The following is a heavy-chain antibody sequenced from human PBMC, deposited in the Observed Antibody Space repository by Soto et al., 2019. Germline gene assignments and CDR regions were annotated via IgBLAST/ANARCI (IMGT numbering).Heavy chain of an antibody. CDR3: ERDRSAKFDY. CDR1: GFTFSSYA. CDR2: ISYDGSNK. J-gene: IGHJ4*02. Sequence: GGSLRLSCAASGFTFSSYAMHWVRQAPGKGLEWVAVISYDGSNKYYADSVKGRFTISRDNSKNTLYLQMNSLRAEDTAVYYCERDRSAKFDYWGQGTLVTVSS. V-gene: IGHV3-30-3*01.